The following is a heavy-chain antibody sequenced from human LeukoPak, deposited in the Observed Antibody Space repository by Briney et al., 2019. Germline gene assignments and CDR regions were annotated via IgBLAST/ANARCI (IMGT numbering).Heavy chain of an antibody. V-gene: IGHV4-61*02. CDR1: GGSISSGSYY. Sequence: SQTLSLTCTVSGGSISSGSYYWSWIRQPAGKGLEWIGRIYTSGGTNYNPSLKSRVAISVDTSKNQFSLKLSSVTAADTAVYYCARRSFSYPHYYYYMDVWGKGTTVTVSS. D-gene: IGHD3-3*01. J-gene: IGHJ6*03. CDR3: ARRSFSYPHYYYYMDV. CDR2: IYTSGGT.